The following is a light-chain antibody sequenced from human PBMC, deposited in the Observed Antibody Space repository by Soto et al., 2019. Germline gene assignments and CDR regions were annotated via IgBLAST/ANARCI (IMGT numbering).Light chain of an antibody. CDR3: QTWGTDSVI. V-gene: IGLV4-69*01. J-gene: IGLJ2*01. CDR2: LNSDGSH. CDR1: SGHSTYA. Sequence: QPVLTQSPSASASLGASVKVTCTLSSGHSTYAIAWLQQQPEKGPRYLMKLNSDGSHTKGDGIPDRFSGSSSGAERYLTISSLQSEDEADYYCQTWGTDSVIFGGGTQLTVL.